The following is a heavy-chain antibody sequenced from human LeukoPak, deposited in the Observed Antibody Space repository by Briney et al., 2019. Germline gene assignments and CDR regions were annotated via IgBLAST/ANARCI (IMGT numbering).Heavy chain of an antibody. CDR1: GFTFSAYA. J-gene: IGHJ4*02. Sequence: GGSLRLSCAASGFTFSAYAMHWFRQAPGKGLEWVANIKQDGSKKSYVDSVKGRFTISRDNAKNSLYLQMNSLRAEDTAIYYCTRVGYIDEGIDYWGRGTLVTVSS. CDR2: IKQDGSKK. V-gene: IGHV3-7*04. D-gene: IGHD5-24*01. CDR3: TRVGYIDEGIDY.